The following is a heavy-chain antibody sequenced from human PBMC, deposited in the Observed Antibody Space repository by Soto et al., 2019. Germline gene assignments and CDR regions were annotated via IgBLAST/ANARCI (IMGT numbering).Heavy chain of an antibody. CDR1: GDSISSRVYY. CDR3: ATSTMTSNWFDP. Sequence: QLQLQESGPGLVKPSQTLSLTCCVSGDSISSRVYYWGWIRQPPGKGLEWIGNFYYFGSTYYNPSLKSRVTISVDTSNNQLSLRLRSVTAADTAVYYCATSTMTSNWFDPWGQGTLVTVSS. D-gene: IGHD3-3*01. CDR2: FYYFGST. V-gene: IGHV4-39*01. J-gene: IGHJ5*02.